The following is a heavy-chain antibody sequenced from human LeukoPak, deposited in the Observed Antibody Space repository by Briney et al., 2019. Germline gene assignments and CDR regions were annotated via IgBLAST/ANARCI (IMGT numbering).Heavy chain of an antibody. CDR1: GFTFSGYD. V-gene: IGHV3-21*01. D-gene: IGHD6-6*01. Sequence: GGSLRLSCAASGFTFSGYDMNWVRQAPGKGLEWVSSVSGRSSYIYYADSMKDRFIISRDKGKNSLYLQMNSLRAEDTAVYFCARGSSNVAARNNWFDPWGQGTLVTVSS. CDR3: ARGSSNVAARNNWFDP. CDR2: VSGRSSYI. J-gene: IGHJ5*02.